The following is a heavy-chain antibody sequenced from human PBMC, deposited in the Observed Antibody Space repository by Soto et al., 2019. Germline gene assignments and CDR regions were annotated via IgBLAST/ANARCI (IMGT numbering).Heavy chain of an antibody. Sequence: PGGSLRLSCAASGFTFSSYGMHWVRQAPGKGLEWVAVISYDRSNKYYADSVKGRFTISRDNSKNTLYLQMNSLRAEDTAVYYCAKDYDTIYHSSGHEGGGSFDYWGQGTLVTVSS. J-gene: IGHJ4*02. CDR2: ISYDRSNK. D-gene: IGHD3-22*01. CDR1: GFTFSSYG. V-gene: IGHV3-30*18. CDR3: AKDYDTIYHSSGHEGGGSFDY.